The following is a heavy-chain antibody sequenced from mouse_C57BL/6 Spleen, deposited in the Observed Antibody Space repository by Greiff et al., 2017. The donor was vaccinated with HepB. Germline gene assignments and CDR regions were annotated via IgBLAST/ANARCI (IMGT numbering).Heavy chain of an antibody. CDR2: ISYSGST. CDR1: GYSITSGYD. V-gene: IGHV3-1*01. D-gene: IGHD1-1*02. J-gene: IGHJ2*01. CDR3: ARAFSYGGFDY. Sequence: EVQLQESGPGMVKPSQSLSLTCTVTGYSITSGYDWHWIRHFPGNKLEWMGYISYSGSTNYNPSLKSRISITHDTSKNHFFLKLNSVTTEDTATYYCARAFSYGGFDYWGQGTTLTVSS.